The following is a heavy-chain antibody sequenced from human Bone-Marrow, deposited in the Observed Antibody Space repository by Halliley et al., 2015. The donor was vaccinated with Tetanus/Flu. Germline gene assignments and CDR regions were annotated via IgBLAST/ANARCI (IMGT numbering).Heavy chain of an antibody. CDR2: IYPDDSET. V-gene: IGHV5-51*01. CDR3: ARQGDYGNYGRFDS. D-gene: IGHD4-17*01. Sequence: GMGIIYPDDSETRYSPSFQGPVITSADKSIPTAYLQWSSLKASDTSLYFCARQGDYGNYGRFDSWGQGTLVTVSS. J-gene: IGHJ4*02.